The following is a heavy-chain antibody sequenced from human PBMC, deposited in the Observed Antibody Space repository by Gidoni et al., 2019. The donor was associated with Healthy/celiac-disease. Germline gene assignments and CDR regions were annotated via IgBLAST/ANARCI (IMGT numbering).Heavy chain of an antibody. CDR3: ARLNPTYYYDSSGQRGYFDL. D-gene: IGHD3-22*01. CDR2: IYYRGRT. CDR1: GGPISSSSYY. V-gene: IGHV4-39*01. Sequence: QLQLQESGPGLVKPSETLSLTCTVSGGPISSSSYYSGWIRQPPGKGLEWIGSIYYRGRTCCNPSLKRRVTISVDTSKNQFSLKLSSVTAADTAVYYCARLNPTYYYDSSGQRGYFDLWGRGTLVTVSS. J-gene: IGHJ2*01.